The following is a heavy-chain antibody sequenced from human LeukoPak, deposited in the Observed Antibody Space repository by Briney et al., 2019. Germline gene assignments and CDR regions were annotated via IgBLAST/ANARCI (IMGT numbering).Heavy chain of an antibody. J-gene: IGHJ5*02. V-gene: IGHV3-21*04. CDR1: GFTFSSYS. CDR3: AREKRLLWFGEFGGNWFDP. CDR2: ISSSSSYI. Sequence: KPGGSLRLSCAASGFTFSSYSMNWVRQAPGKGLEWVSSISSSSSYIYYADSVKGRFTISRDNSKNTLYLQMNSLRAEDTAVYYCAREKRLLWFGEFGGNWFDPWGQGTLVTVSS. D-gene: IGHD3-10*01.